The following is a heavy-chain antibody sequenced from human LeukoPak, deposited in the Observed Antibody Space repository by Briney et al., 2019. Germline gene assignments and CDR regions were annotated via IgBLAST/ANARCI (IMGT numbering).Heavy chain of an antibody. V-gene: IGHV4-34*01. CDR1: GGSFSGYY. J-gene: IGHJ4*02. CDR2: INHSGST. D-gene: IGHD2-2*01. CDR3: ARGRYCSSTSCRGPIDY. Sequence: SETLSLTCAVYGGSFSGYYWSWIRQPPGKGLEWIGEINHSGSTNYNPSLKSRVTISVDTSKNQFSLKLSSVTAADTAVYYYARGRYCSSTSCRGPIDYWGQGTLVTVSS.